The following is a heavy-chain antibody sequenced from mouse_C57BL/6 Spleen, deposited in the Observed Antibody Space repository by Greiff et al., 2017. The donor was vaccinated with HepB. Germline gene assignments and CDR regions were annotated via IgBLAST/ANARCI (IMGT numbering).Heavy chain of an antibody. CDR1: GFNIKDDY. CDR2: IDPENGDT. D-gene: IGHD2-1*01. CDR3: TLFGNPGAY. V-gene: IGHV14-4*01. Sequence: EVQLQQSGAELVRPGASVKLSCTASGFNIKDDYMHWVKQRPEQGLEWIGWIDPENGDTEYASKFQGKATITADTSSNTAYLQRSSLTSEDTAVYYCTLFGNPGAYWGQGTLVTVSA. J-gene: IGHJ3*01.